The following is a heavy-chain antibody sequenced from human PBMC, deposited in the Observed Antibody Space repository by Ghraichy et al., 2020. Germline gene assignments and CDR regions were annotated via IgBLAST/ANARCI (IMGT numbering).Heavy chain of an antibody. CDR1: GFTFSAYA. CDR3: ATYIHREPQDD. D-gene: IGHD1-26*01. Sequence: GGSLRLSCAASGFTFSAYAMIWVRQAPGKGLEWVSSIHGSSTYTYYVDSVKGRFTISRDNTKNSVYLQMNSLRAEDTAVYYCATYIHREPQDDWGQGTLVSVSS. J-gene: IGHJ4*02. CDR2: IHGSSTYT. V-gene: IGHV3-21*01.